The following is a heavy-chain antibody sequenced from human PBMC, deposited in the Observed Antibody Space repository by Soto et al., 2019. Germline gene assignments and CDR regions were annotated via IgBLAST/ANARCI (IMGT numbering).Heavy chain of an antibody. V-gene: IGHV4-34*01. CDR3: ARGLRIWNWFDP. CDR2: INHSGST. Sequence: SETLSLTCAVYGGSFSGYYWSWIRQPPGKGLEWIGEINHSGSTNYNPSLKSRVTISVDTSKNQFSLKLSSVTAADTAVYYCARGLRIWNWFDPWGQGTLVTVSS. J-gene: IGHJ5*02. D-gene: IGHD3-16*01. CDR1: GGSFSGYY.